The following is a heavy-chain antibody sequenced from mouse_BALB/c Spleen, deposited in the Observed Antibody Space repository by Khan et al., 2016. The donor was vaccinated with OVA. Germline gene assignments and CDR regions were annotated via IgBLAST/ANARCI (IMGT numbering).Heavy chain of an antibody. CDR1: GYSITSDYA. J-gene: IGHJ1*01. V-gene: IGHV3-2*02. CDR2: ITYSGST. Sequence: EVQPQESGPGLVKPSQSLSLTCTVTGYSITSDYAWNWIRQFPGNKLEWMGYITYSGSTSYNPSLTSRISITRDTSKNQFFLQLNSVTTEDTATYFCARRSVWGAGTTVTVSS. CDR3: ARRSV.